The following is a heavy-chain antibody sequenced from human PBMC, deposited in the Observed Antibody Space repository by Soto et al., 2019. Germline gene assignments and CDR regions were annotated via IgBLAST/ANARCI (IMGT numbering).Heavy chain of an antibody. D-gene: IGHD2-21*01. V-gene: IGHV1-18*04. Sequence: ASVKVSCKASGYTFTSYGISWVRQAPGQGLEWMGWISAYNGSTNYAQKLQGRVTMTTDTSTSTAYMELRSLRSDDTAIYYCARVVDVRPATYSGMDVWGPGTRVTVSS. CDR2: ISAYNGST. CDR3: ARVVDVRPATYSGMDV. CDR1: GYTFTSYG. J-gene: IGHJ6*02.